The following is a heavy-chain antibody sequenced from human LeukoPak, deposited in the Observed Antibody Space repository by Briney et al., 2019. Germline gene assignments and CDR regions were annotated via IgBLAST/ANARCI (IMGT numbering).Heavy chain of an antibody. CDR2: XXYDGSNK. D-gene: IGHD6-13*01. Sequence: PGRSLRLSCAASGFTFSSYGMHWVRQAPGKGLEXXXXXXYDGSNKYYADSVKGRFTISRDNSKNTLYLQMNSLRAEDTAVYYCAKVDYLGESAAGYYFDYWGQGTLVTVSS. CDR3: AKVDYLGESAAGYYFDY. V-gene: IGHV3-30*18. J-gene: IGHJ4*02. CDR1: GFTFSSYG.